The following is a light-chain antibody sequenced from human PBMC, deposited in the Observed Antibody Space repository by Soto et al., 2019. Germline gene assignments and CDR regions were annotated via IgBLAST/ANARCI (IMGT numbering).Light chain of an antibody. J-gene: IGKJ3*01. CDR3: QEYSKWPLFT. V-gene: IGKV3-15*01. Sequence: MTQSPSTLSASVGDRVTITCRASQSISSWLAWYQQKPGQAPTLLIYAASTRATGLPARFSGSGSGTDFTLTISSLQSEDFAVYYCQEYSKWPLFTFGPGTRVDIK. CDR2: AAS. CDR1: QSISSW.